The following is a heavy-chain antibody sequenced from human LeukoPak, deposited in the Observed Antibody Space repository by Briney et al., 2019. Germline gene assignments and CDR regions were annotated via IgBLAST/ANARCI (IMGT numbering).Heavy chain of an antibody. Sequence: GGSLRLSCAASGFTFSSYAMSWVRQAPGKGLEWVSAISGSGGSTYYADSVKGRFTISRVNSKNTLYLQMNSLRAEDTAVYYCAKGLVVVAATPLYFDYWGQGTLVTVSS. CDR3: AKGLVVVAATPLYFDY. V-gene: IGHV3-23*01. D-gene: IGHD2-15*01. CDR1: GFTFSSYA. CDR2: ISGSGGST. J-gene: IGHJ4*02.